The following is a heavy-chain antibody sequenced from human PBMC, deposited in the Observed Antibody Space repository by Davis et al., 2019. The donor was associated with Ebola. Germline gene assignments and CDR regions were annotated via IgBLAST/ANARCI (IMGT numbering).Heavy chain of an antibody. Sequence: GESLKISCKGSGYTFPSHWIGWVRQMPGKGLDWMGIIYPGDSDTRYSPSFQGQVTMSVDKYVSTAYLQWSSLQASDTATYYCVRGAGDGDYVDYWGQGTLVTVSS. CDR3: VRGAGDGDYVDY. D-gene: IGHD6-19*01. CDR2: IYPGDSDT. J-gene: IGHJ4*02. CDR1: GYTFPSHW. V-gene: IGHV5-51*01.